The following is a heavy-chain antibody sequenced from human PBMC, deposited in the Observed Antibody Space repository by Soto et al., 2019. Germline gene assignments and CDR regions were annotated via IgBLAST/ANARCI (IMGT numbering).Heavy chain of an antibody. CDR3: AKHQAYYYDSSGYNGFDY. Sequence: GGSLSLSCAASGFTFSSYAMSWVRQAPGKGLEWVSAISGSGGSTYYADSVKGRFTISRDNSKNTLYLQMNSLRAEDTAVYYCAKHQAYYYDSSGYNGFDYWGQGTLVTVSS. D-gene: IGHD3-22*01. CDR2: ISGSGGST. V-gene: IGHV3-23*01. CDR1: GFTFSSYA. J-gene: IGHJ4*02.